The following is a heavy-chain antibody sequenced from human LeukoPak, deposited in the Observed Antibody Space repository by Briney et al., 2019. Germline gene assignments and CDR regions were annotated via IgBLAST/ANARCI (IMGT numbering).Heavy chain of an antibody. Sequence: GGSLRLSCAASGFTVSSKDMSWVRQAPGKGLEWVSVIYSGGSTYYADSVKGRFTISRDNSKNTLYLQMNSLRAEDTAVYYCAKGMDYDYVWGSYHYWGQGTLVTVSS. J-gene: IGHJ4*02. CDR1: GFTVSSKD. CDR2: IYSGGST. D-gene: IGHD3-16*02. CDR3: AKGMDYDYVWGSYHY. V-gene: IGHV3-53*05.